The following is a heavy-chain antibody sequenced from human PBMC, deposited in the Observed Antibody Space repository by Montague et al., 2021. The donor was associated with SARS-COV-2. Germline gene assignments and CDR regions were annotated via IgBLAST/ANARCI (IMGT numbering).Heavy chain of an antibody. CDR2: INPATGGT. J-gene: IGHJ5*02. CDR3: ARGPPAWFDP. CDR1: GYTFTGHY. V-gene: IGHV1-2*02. Sequence: SVKVSCKGSGYTFTGHYIHWVRLAPGQGPQYLGWINPATGGTNYARLFRGRVTMTRDKSIRAVYMELSSLRPDDTAIYYCARGPPAWFDPWGQGTLVTVSS.